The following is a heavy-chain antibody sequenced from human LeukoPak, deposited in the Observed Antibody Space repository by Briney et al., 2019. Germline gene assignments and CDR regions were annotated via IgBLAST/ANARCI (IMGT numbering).Heavy chain of an antibody. CDR1: GYTFTGYG. CDR2: ISAYNGNT. CDR3: ARDDCTNGVCYWVYFDY. J-gene: IGHJ4*02. Sequence: ASVKVSCKASGYTFTGYGISWVRQAPGQGLEWMGWISAYNGNTNYAQKLQGRVTMTTDTSTSTAYMELRSLRSDDTAVYYCARDDCTNGVCYWVYFDYWGQGTLVTVSS. V-gene: IGHV1-18*01. D-gene: IGHD2-8*01.